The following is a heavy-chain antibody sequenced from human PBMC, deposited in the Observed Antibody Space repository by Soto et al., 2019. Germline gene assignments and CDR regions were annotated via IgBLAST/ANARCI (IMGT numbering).Heavy chain of an antibody. CDR1: GFTFSSYA. CDR2: ISGSGGST. V-gene: IGHV3-23*01. D-gene: IGHD5-12*01. CDR3: AKALERDGYNPSFFDY. J-gene: IGHJ4*02. Sequence: EVQLLESGGGLVQPGGSLRLSCAASGFTFSSYAMSWVRQAPGKGLEWVSAISGSGGSTYYADSVKGRFTISRDNSKNTLYLQMNSLRAEDTAVYYCAKALERDGYNPSFFDYWGQGTLVTVSS.